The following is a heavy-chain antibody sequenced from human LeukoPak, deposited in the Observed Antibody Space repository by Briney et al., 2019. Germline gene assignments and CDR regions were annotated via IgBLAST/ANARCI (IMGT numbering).Heavy chain of an antibody. D-gene: IGHD3-10*01. CDR1: GFTFSDYY. J-gene: IGHJ4*02. V-gene: IGHV3-11*01. CDR3: ARVDYGSGSYFDY. CDR2: ISSSGTII. Sequence: GGSLRLSCAASGFTFSDYYMSWIRQAPGKGLEWVSYISSSGTIIYYADSVKGRFTISRDNAKNMLYLQLNSLRAEDTAVYYCARVDYGSGSYFDYWGQGTLVTVSS.